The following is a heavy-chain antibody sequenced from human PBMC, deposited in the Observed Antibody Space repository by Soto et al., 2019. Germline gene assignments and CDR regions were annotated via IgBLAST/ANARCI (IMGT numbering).Heavy chain of an antibody. CDR3: ARGVGNFYYAMDV. V-gene: IGHV3-33*01. CDR2: IWYDGNDK. J-gene: IGHJ6*02. Sequence: GGSLRLSCAASGFTFSSYGMHWVRKAPGKGLEWVAVIWYDGNDKYYADSVKGRFTISRDNSRNTLFLQMSSLRAEDTAVYNCARGVGNFYYAMDVWGQGTTVTVSS. D-gene: IGHD7-27*01. CDR1: GFTFSSYG.